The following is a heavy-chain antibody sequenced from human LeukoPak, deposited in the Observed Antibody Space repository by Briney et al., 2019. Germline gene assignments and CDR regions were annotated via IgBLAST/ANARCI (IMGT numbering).Heavy chain of an antibody. CDR3: ATHDTMVGVS. Sequence: GGSLRLSCVASGFSFSRNAMNWLRQPPGKGLEWVSSVGGSNTDTSYADSVKGRFTISRDNSKNTVSLVMNNLRAEDTAIYYCATHDTMVGVSWGQGTLVTVSS. V-gene: IGHV3-23*01. D-gene: IGHD1-26*01. CDR1: GFSFSRNA. CDR2: VGGSNTDT. J-gene: IGHJ4*02.